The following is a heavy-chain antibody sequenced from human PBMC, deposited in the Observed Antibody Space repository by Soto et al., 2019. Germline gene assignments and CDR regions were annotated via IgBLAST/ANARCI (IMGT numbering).Heavy chain of an antibody. CDR1: GGSISSGGYY. V-gene: IGHV4-31*03. J-gene: IGHJ4*02. CDR2: IYYSGST. D-gene: IGHD3-22*01. CDR3: ARLGYYYDTSIAYYFDY. Sequence: PSETLSLTCTVSGGSISSGGYYWSWIRQHPGKGLEWIGHIYYSGSTYYNPSLKSRVTISVDTSKNQFSLKLSSVTAADTAVYYCARLGYYYDTSIAYYFDYWGQGTLVTVSS.